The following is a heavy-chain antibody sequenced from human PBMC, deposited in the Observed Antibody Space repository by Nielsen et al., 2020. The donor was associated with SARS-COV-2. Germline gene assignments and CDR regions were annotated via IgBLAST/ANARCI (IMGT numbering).Heavy chain of an antibody. V-gene: IGHV4-39*01. CDR3: ARQPIAVAGPGIDY. J-gene: IGHJ4*02. Sequence: SETLSLTCNVSGGSISSSSFYWGWIRQSPGKGLEWIGCIYYNGNTYYNPSLKSRVTISVDTSKNQFSLKLSSVTAADTAVYYCARQPIAVAGPGIDYWGQGTLVTVSS. CDR2: IYYNGNT. D-gene: IGHD6-19*01. CDR1: GGSISSSSFY.